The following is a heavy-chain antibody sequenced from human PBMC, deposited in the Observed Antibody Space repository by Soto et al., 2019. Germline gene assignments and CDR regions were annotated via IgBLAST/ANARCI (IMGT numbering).Heavy chain of an antibody. CDR1: GFSLNTYV. J-gene: IGHJ4*02. CDR2: VNAASGNT. CDR3: ARRPLLESHFDY. V-gene: IGHV1-3*01. Sequence: QVQLVQSGAEARKPGASVKVSCTASGFSLNTYVVHWVRQAPGQGLEWLGWVNAASGNTQTSQKFQGRLTLTRDTSANTAYMELSSLRAEDTAVYFCARRPLLESHFDYWGQGTLVTVSS.